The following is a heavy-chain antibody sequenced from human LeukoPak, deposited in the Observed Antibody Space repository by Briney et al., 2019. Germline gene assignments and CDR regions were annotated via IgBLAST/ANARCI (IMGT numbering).Heavy chain of an antibody. D-gene: IGHD6-13*01. CDR3: ARTYGYSNAYYWFDP. CDR2: IYQSGSP. J-gene: IGHJ5*02. V-gene: IGHV4-4*02. CDR1: GGSISSDSW. Sequence: SETLSLTCAVSGGSISSDSWWSWVRQPPGKGLEWIGEIYQSGSPNYNPSLKSRVTISIDKSKNQFSLKLSSVTAADTAVYYCARTYGYSNAYYWFDPWGQGTLVTVSS.